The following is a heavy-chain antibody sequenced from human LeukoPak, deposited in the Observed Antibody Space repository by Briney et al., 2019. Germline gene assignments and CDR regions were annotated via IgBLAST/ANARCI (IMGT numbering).Heavy chain of an antibody. Sequence: RGGSLRLSCEASGFTFSSYGMHWVRQAPGKGLEWVAVVWNDGTKKYYADSVKGRFTISRDNSKNTLHLQMNSLRAEDTAVYYCARDSPYLDYWGQGTLVTVSS. CDR1: GFTFSSYG. V-gene: IGHV3-33*01. CDR2: VWNDGTKK. J-gene: IGHJ4*02. CDR3: ARDSPYLDY.